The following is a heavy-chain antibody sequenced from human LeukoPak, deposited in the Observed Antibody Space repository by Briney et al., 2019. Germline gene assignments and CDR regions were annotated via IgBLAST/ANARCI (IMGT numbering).Heavy chain of an antibody. Sequence: GASVKVSCKASGYTFTSYGISWVRQAPGQGLEWRGWISAYNGNTNYAQKLQGRVTMTTDTSTSTAYMELRSLRSDDTAVYYCARDRTYYYDSSGYYYVDYWGQGTLVTVSS. V-gene: IGHV1-18*01. D-gene: IGHD3-22*01. CDR1: GYTFTSYG. J-gene: IGHJ4*02. CDR3: ARDRTYYYDSSGYYYVDY. CDR2: ISAYNGNT.